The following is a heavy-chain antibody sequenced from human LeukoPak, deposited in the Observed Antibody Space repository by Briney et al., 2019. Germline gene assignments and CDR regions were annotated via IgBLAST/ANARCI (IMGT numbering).Heavy chain of an antibody. D-gene: IGHD3-10*01. CDR3: AKVKRGSGSYYTENWFDP. CDR2: ISGSGGST. CDR1: GFTFSSYA. Sequence: PGGSLRLSCAASGFTFSSYAMSWVRQAPGKGLEWVSAISGSGGSTYYADSVKGRFTISRDNSKNTLYLQMNSLRAEDTAVYYCAKVKRGSGSYYTENWFDPWGQGTLVTVSS. J-gene: IGHJ5*02. V-gene: IGHV3-23*01.